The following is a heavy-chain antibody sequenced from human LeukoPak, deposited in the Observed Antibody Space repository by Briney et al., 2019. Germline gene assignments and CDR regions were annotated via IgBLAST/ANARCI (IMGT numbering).Heavy chain of an antibody. CDR3: ARYRDMASAGSYFDY. D-gene: IGHD6-13*01. Sequence: SETLSLTCTVSGVSISNNYFYWAWIRQPPGKGLELIGYVHYTGSTFYNSSLKSRITISADTSKNHFSLKLSSVTAADTAVYYCARYRDMASAGSYFDYWGQGTLVTVSS. J-gene: IGHJ4*02. CDR1: GVSISNNYFY. V-gene: IGHV4-39*01. CDR2: VHYTGST.